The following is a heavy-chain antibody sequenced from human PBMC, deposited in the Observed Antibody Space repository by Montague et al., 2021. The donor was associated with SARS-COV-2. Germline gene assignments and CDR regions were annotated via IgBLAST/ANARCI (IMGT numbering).Heavy chain of an antibody. CDR2: INNRGNT. V-gene: IGHV4-39*01. CDR1: GDSISSSSYY. CDR3: VRVTHPRSAWPYYMDV. J-gene: IGHJ6*03. Sequence: SETLSLTCTVSGDSISSSSYYWGWIRQSPGKGLEWIGSINNRGNTYNNPSLRSRVSISVDTSKNQSSLNVRSVTAADTGLFYCVRVTHPRSAWPYYMDVWGKGTTVTV. D-gene: IGHD4-11*01.